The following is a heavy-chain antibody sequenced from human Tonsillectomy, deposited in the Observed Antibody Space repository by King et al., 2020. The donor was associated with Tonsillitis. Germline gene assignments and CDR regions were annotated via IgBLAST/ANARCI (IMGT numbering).Heavy chain of an antibody. D-gene: IGHD3-10*01. CDR2: INQSRST. CDR3: GRGGGRNYYGSGSYYSNYGMDV. CDR1: GGSFSGYY. J-gene: IGHJ6*02. V-gene: IGHV4-34*01. Sequence: VQLQQWGAGLLKPSETLSLTCGVYGGSFSGYYWSWIRQPPGKGLEWIGEINQSRSTNYNPSLKSRVTISVDTSKNQFSLKLSSVTAADTAVYFCGRGGGRNYYGSGSYYSNYGMDVWGQGTTVTSP.